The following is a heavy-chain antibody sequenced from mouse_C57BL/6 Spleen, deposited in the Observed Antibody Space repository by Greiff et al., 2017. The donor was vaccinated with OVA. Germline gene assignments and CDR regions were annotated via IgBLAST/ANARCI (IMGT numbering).Heavy chain of an antibody. J-gene: IGHJ1*03. CDR1: GFNINDYY. CDR3: TAGFTKVRGDWYFDV. V-gene: IGHV14-1*01. Sequence: VQLQQSGAELVRPGASVKLSCTASGFNINDYYMHWVKQRPEQGLEWIGRIDPEDGDTEYAPKFQGKATMTADTSSNTAYLQLSSLTSEDTAVYYCTAGFTKVRGDWYFDVWGTGTTVTVSA. D-gene: IGHD1-1*01. CDR2: IDPEDGDT.